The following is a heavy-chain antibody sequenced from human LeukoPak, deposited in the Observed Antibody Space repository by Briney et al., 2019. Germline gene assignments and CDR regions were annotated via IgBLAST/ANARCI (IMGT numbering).Heavy chain of an antibody. CDR2: IKEDGSDK. V-gene: IGHV3-7*01. CDR1: GFTVSSNY. CDR3: AKTGERDY. J-gene: IGHJ4*02. D-gene: IGHD7-27*01. Sequence: GGSLRLSCAASGFTVSSNYMSWVRQAPGKGPEWVANIKEDGSDKYYVDSVKGRFTISRDNDQNALYLQMNSLRGEDTAVYYCAKTGERDYWGQGTLVTVSS.